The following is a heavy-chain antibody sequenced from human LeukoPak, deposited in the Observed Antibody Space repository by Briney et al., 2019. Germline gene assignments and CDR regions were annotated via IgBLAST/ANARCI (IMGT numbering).Heavy chain of an antibody. CDR1: GFTFSSYA. D-gene: IGHD3-10*01. CDR3: ARDGGTGIDY. CDR2: ISYDGSNK. J-gene: IGHJ4*02. V-gene: IGHV3-30*04. Sequence: GRSLRLSCAASGFTFSSYAMHWVRQAPGKGLEWVAVISYDGSNKYYADSVKGRFTISRDNSKNTLYLQMNSLRAEDTAVYYCARDGGTGIDYWGQGTLVTVSS.